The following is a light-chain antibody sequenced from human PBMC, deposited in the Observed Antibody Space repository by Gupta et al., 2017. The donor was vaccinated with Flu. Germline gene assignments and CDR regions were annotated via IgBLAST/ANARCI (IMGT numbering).Light chain of an antibody. J-gene: IGKJ5*01. CDR3: QQRSNWPT. V-gene: IGKV3-11*01. CDR1: QSVSSY. CDR2: DAS. Sequence: DIVLTQSPATLSLSPGERATLSCRASQSVSSYLAWYQQKPGQAPRLLIFDASNRATGIPARFSGSGAGTDFALTSSRREHEDFAVYYCQQRSNWPTFGQGTRLEIK.